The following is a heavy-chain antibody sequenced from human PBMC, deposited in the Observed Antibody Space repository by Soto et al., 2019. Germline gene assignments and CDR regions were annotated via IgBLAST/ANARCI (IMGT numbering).Heavy chain of an antibody. CDR1: GFTFSSYS. V-gene: IGHV3-21*01. Sequence: GGSLRLSCAASGFTFSSYSMNWVRQAPGKGLEWVSSISSSSSYIYYADSVKGRFTISRDNAKNSLYLQMNSLRAEDTAVYYCARTTAAGLTMVRGVTVTYFDYWGQGTLVTVSS. J-gene: IGHJ4*02. CDR3: ARTTAAGLTMVRGVTVTYFDY. D-gene: IGHD3-10*01. CDR2: ISSSSSYI.